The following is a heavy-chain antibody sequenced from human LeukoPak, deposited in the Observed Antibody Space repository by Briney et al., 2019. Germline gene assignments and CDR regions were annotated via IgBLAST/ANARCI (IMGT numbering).Heavy chain of an antibody. CDR1: GFTLTSSA. CDR2: IVVGSDNK. Sequence: SVKVSCKASGFTLTSSALQWLRQARGQRLEWIGWIVVGSDNKNNAQRFQERVTLTRYMSTSTAYMELSSLRPEDTAVYYCAANPYYYDGSGYLDYWGQGTLVTVSS. D-gene: IGHD3-22*01. CDR3: AANPYYYDGSGYLDY. J-gene: IGHJ4*02. V-gene: IGHV1-58*01.